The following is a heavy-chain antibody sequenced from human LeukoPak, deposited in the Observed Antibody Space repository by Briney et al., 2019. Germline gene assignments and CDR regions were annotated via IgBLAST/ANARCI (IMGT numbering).Heavy chain of an antibody. CDR1: GFTFSSYA. CDR3: SKDLWFGEFAPDY. CDR2: ISGSGGRT. D-gene: IGHD3-10*01. Sequence: GGSLRLSYAASGFTFSSYAMSWVRQAPGKGLEWASGISGSGGRTYYADSVKGRFTISRDNSKNTLYLQMNSLRVDDTAVYYCSKDLWFGEFAPDYWGQGALVTVSS. J-gene: IGHJ4*02. V-gene: IGHV3-23*01.